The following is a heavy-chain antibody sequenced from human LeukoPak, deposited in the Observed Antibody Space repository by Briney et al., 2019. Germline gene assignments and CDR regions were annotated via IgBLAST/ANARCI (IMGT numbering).Heavy chain of an antibody. D-gene: IGHD2-2*01. CDR2: INHSGST. CDR3: ARGGIVVVPAAIFNYYYYYGMDV. V-gene: IGHV4-34*01. J-gene: IGHJ6*02. CDR1: GGSFSGYY. Sequence: PSETLSLTCAVYGGSFSGYYWSWLRQPPGKGLEWIGEINHSGSTNYNPSLKSRGTISVDTSKNQFSLKLSSVTAADTAVYYCARGGIVVVPAAIFNYYYYYGMDVWGQGTTVTVSS.